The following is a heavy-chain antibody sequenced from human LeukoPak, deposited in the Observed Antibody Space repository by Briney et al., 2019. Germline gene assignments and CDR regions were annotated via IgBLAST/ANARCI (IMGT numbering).Heavy chain of an antibody. CDR2: ISGSGGST. CDR3: AKDGGGSWDYFDY. CDR1: GFAFSSYS. J-gene: IGHJ4*02. Sequence: GGSLRLSCAASGFAFSSYSMNWVRQAAGQGLGGVSAISGSGGSTYYADSVKGRFTISRDNSKNTLYLQINSLRAEDTAVYYCAKDGGGSWDYFDYWGQGTLVIVSS. V-gene: IGHV3-23*01. D-gene: IGHD2-15*01.